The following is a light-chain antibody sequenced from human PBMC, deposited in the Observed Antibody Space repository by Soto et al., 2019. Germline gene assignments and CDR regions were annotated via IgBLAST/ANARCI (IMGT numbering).Light chain of an antibody. Sequence: QSVLTQPPSVSGAPGQRVTISCTGSSSNIGAGYDVHWYQQRPGAAPKLLISANINRPPGVPDRFSGSKSGTSASLAITGLQADDEGDYYCQSYDSTLSARYVFGTGTKLTVL. J-gene: IGLJ1*01. CDR1: SSNIGAGYD. V-gene: IGLV1-40*01. CDR3: QSYDSTLSARYV. CDR2: ANI.